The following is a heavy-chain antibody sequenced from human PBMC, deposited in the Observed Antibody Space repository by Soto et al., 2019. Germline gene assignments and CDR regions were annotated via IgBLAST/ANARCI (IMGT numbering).Heavy chain of an antibody. J-gene: IGHJ4*02. CDR3: ARQADYNILTGYFYYFDY. CDR1: GYSFTDYW. Sequence: RGESLKISCKSSGYSFTDYWIGWVRQMHGKGLEWMGIIYPGDSDASYSPSFQGQVTISVDTSINTAFLRWNSLTASDTAMYYCARQADYNILTGYFYYFDYWGQGSLVTVSS. V-gene: IGHV5-51*01. CDR2: IYPGDSDA. D-gene: IGHD3-9*01.